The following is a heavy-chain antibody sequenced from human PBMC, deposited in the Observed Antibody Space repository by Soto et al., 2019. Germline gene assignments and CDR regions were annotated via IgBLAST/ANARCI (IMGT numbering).Heavy chain of an antibody. D-gene: IGHD3-16*01. Sequence: GGSLRLSCAASGFTFNNHWMHWVRQAPGKGLVWVSGLSEDGSVAVYADSVKGRFSISRDNGKNTLYLQMNSLRADDTAVYYCTRAFPSYFDYWGQGTLVTVSS. CDR2: LSEDGSVA. V-gene: IGHV3-74*03. J-gene: IGHJ4*02. CDR1: GFTFNNHW. CDR3: TRAFPSYFDY.